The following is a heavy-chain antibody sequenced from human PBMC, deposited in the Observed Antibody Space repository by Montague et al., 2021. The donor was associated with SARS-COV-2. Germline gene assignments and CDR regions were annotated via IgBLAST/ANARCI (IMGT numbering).Heavy chain of an antibody. CDR2: INGGSSVM. Sequence: SLRLSCAASGFNFGVYEMNWVRQTPGKGLEWVSYINGGSSVMYYADSVMGRFTLSRDNAESPLYLQMNSLRAEDTAVYYCAPAVPVADDSWGQGTLVTVSS. J-gene: IGHJ5*02. V-gene: IGHV3-48*03. CDR3: APAVPVADDS. CDR1: GFNFGVYE. D-gene: IGHD2-2*01.